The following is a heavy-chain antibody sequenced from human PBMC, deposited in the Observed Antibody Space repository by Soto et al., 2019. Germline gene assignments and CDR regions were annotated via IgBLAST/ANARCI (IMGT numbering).Heavy chain of an antibody. CDR2: IYYSGST. V-gene: IGHV4-31*03. J-gene: IGHJ3*02. D-gene: IGHD6-13*01. CDR1: GGSISSGGYY. CDR3: ARWRGMAGYTKEDAFDI. Sequence: SETLSLTCTVSGGSISSGGYYWSWIRQHPGKGLEWIGYIYYSGSTYYNPSLKSRVTISVDTSKNQFSLKLSSVTAADTAVYYCARWRGMAGYTKEDAFDIWGQGTMVTVSS.